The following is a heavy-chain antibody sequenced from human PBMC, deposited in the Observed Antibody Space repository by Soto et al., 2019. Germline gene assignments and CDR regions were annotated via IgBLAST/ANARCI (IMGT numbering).Heavy chain of an antibody. V-gene: IGHV5-51*01. J-gene: IGHJ6*02. Sequence: PGETLKISCKGSGYSFSNNWIGWVRQMPGNGLEWMGIIYPGDSATRYTPSFPGQVTFSADRSISPAYLQWPSLKASDTAIYYCATLSGYGSDYHYGIDVWGQGTRVTVSS. D-gene: IGHD5-12*01. CDR1: GYSFSNNW. CDR3: ATLSGYGSDYHYGIDV. CDR2: IYPGDSAT.